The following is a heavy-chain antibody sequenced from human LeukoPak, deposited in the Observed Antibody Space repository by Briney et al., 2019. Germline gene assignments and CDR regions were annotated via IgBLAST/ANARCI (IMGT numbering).Heavy chain of an antibody. CDR2: IYYSGST. D-gene: IGHD2-15*01. CDR1: GGSISSYY. Sequence: PSETLSLTCTVSGGSISSYYWSWIRQPPGKGLEWIGYIYYSGSTNYNPSLKSRVTISVDTSKNQFSLKLSSVTAADTAVYYCARGPIALGYCSGGSCPGAFDIWGQGTMVTVSS. CDR3: ARGPIALGYCSGGSCPGAFDI. J-gene: IGHJ3*02. V-gene: IGHV4-59*01.